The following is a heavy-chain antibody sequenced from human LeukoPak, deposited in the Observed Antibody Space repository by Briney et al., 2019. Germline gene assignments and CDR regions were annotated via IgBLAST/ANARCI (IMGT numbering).Heavy chain of an antibody. D-gene: IGHD1-26*01. J-gene: IGHJ4*02. V-gene: IGHV3-30-3*01. CDR1: GXTFNNYA. CDR3: ARDGIVGSPLFKFDY. Sequence: PGGSLRLSCAASGXTFNNYAVHWVRQAPGKGLEWVVIISFDGGNKYYADSVKGRFTISRDNSKNTLYLQMNSLRAEDTAVYYCARDGIVGSPLFKFDYWGQGTLVTVSS. CDR2: ISFDGGNK.